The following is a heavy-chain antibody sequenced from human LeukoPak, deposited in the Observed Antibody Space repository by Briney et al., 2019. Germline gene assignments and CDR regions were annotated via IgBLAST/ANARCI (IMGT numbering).Heavy chain of an antibody. Sequence: GGSLRLSCTASGFSFSGHWMHWARQLPGKGLVWVSRISPTGSTTSYADSVKGRFTISRDNTKNSLLLQMNSLRAEDTAVYYCTSSSGRYSQADHWGQGTLVIVSS. CDR1: GFSFSGHW. V-gene: IGHV3-74*01. J-gene: IGHJ4*02. CDR2: ISPTGSTT. CDR3: TSSSGRYSQADH. D-gene: IGHD1-26*01.